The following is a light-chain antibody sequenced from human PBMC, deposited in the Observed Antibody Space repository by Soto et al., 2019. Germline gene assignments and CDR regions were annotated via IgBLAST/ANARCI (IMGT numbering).Light chain of an antibody. CDR3: QQYNSYPWT. V-gene: IGKV1-5*01. CDR2: DAS. Sequence: DIQMTQSPSTLSASVGDRVTITCRASQSISSWLAWYQQKPGKAPKLLIYDASSLESGVPSRFSGSASRTEFTLTISSLQPDDFATYYCQQYNSYPWTFGQGTKVEIK. J-gene: IGKJ1*01. CDR1: QSISSW.